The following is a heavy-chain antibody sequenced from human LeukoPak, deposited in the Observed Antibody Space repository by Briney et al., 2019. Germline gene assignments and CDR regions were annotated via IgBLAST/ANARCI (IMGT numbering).Heavy chain of an antibody. CDR2: IYSGRHT. Sequence: SETLSLTCTVSGGSMISYYWSWIRQPAGKGLQWIGRIYSGRHTNYNPSFKSRVTMSVDTSKNQSSLTVTSVTAADTAVYYCAREKTADDSNGYPEYFQYWGQGTLVTVSS. CDR1: GGSMISYY. V-gene: IGHV4-4*07. J-gene: IGHJ1*01. D-gene: IGHD3-22*01. CDR3: AREKTADDSNGYPEYFQY.